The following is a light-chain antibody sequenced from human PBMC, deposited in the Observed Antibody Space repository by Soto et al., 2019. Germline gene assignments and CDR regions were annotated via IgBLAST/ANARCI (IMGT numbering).Light chain of an antibody. Sequence: CALTQPPSASGSPGQSVTISCTGTSSDVGGYNYVSWYQQHPGKAPKLMIYEVSKRPSGVPDRFSGSKSGNTASLTVSGLQDEDEADYYCSSYAGSNRVFGTGTKLTVL. V-gene: IGLV2-8*01. CDR3: SSYAGSNRV. CDR2: EVS. CDR1: SSDVGGYNY. J-gene: IGLJ1*01.